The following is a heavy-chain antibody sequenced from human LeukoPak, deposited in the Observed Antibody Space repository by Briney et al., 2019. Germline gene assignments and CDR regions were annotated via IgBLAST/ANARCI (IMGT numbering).Heavy chain of an antibody. J-gene: IGHJ4*02. V-gene: IGHV4-34*01. D-gene: IGHD2-2*01. CDR2: INHSGST. CDR1: GGSFSGYY. Sequence: SETLSLTCAVYGGSFSGYYWSWIRQPPGKGLEWIGEINHSGSTNYNPSLKSRVTISVDTSKNQFSLKLSSVTAADTAVYYCAVGVYCSSTSCTFDYWGQGTLVTVSS. CDR3: AVGVYCSSTSCTFDY.